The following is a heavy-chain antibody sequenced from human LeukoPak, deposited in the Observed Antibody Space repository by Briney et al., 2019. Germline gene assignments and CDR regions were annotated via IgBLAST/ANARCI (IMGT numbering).Heavy chain of an antibody. J-gene: IGHJ4*02. V-gene: IGHV4-59*01. CDR2: IYYSGST. Sequence: SETLSLTCTVSGGSINSYYWSWIRQPPGKGLGWIGYIYYSGSTNYDPSLKSRVTISVDTSKSQFSLRLSSVTAADTAVYYCARVTGYMTEDYFDYWGQGTLITVSS. CDR3: ARVTGYMTEDYFDY. CDR1: GGSINSYY. D-gene: IGHD6-13*01.